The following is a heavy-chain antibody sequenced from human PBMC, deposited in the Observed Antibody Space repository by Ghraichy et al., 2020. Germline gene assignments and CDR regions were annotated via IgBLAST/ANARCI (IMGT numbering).Heavy chain of an antibody. V-gene: IGHV3-7*01. CDR2: IKSDGSEK. D-gene: IGHD3-16*02. J-gene: IGHJ4*02. CDR1: GFTFSNFC. CDR3: ARCYDSIWGSYPLNY. Sequence: GGSLRLSCAASGFTFSNFCMTWVRQAPGKGLEWVANIKSDGSEKYFVDSVKGRFTISRDNAENSLYLQMNSLRAEDTAVYYCARCYDSIWGSYPLNYWGQGTL.